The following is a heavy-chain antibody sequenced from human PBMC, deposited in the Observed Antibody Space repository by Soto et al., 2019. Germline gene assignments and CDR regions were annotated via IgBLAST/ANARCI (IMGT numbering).Heavy chain of an antibody. Sequence: SETLSLTCTVSGGSISSYYWSWIRQPPGKGLEWIGYIYYSGSTNYNPSLKSRVTISVDTSKNQFSLKLSSVTAADTAVYYCARDGLWDSSGWYKAFDIWRQGTMVTVSS. D-gene: IGHD6-19*01. CDR1: GGSISSYY. CDR2: IYYSGST. V-gene: IGHV4-59*01. J-gene: IGHJ3*02. CDR3: ARDGLWDSSGWYKAFDI.